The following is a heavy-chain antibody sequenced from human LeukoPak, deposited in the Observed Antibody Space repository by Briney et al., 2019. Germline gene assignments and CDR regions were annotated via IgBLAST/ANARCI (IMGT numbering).Heavy chain of an antibody. V-gene: IGHV4-31*03. CDR2: IYYSGST. J-gene: IGHJ6*02. CDR3: ARAPYDFWSGYYSSSYYYGMDV. D-gene: IGHD3-3*01. CDR1: GGSISSGGYY. Sequence: PSQTLSLTCTVSGGSISSGGYYWSWIRQHPGKGLEWIGYIYYSGSTYYNPSLKSRVTISVDTSKNQFSLKLSSVTAADTAVYYCARAPYDFWSGYYSSSYYYGMDVWGQGTTVTVSS.